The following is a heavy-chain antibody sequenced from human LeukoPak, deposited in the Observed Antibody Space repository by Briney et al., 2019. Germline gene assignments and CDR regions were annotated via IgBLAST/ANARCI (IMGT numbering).Heavy chain of an antibody. CDR2: INPSGGST. Sequence: ASVKVSCKASGYTFTSYYMHWVRQAPGQGLEWMGIINPSGGSTSYAQKFQGRVTMTRDTSISTAYMELSRLRSDDTAVYYCARDAGDYDDYYYYYYMDVWGKGTTVTVSS. J-gene: IGHJ6*03. V-gene: IGHV1-46*01. D-gene: IGHD4-17*01. CDR3: ARDAGDYDDYYYYYYMDV. CDR1: GYTFTSYY.